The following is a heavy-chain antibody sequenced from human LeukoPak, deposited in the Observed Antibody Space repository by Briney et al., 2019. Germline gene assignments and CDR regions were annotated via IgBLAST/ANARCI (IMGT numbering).Heavy chain of an antibody. V-gene: IGHV3-11*04. CDR2: ISGSGHDI. J-gene: IGHJ5*01. CDR3: TRDPRHFDS. Sequence: PGGSLRLSCAASGFTFSDSYMTWVRQAPGKGVEWVAYISGSGHDINYSDSVKGRFTISRDNAKNSLYLQMSSLRVEDTVVYYCTRDPRHFDSCGQGTLVTVSS. D-gene: IGHD6-6*01. CDR1: GFTFSDSY.